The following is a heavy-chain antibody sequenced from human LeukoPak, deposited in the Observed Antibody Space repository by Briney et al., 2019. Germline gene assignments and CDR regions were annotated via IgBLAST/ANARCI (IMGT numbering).Heavy chain of an antibody. CDR3: ARGRDYYGSGSYYVDYYYGMDV. CDR2: INHSGST. V-gene: IGHV4-34*01. Sequence: SETLSLTCAVYGGSFSGYYWSWIRQPPGKGLEWIGEINHSGSTNYNPSLKSRVTISVDTSKNQFSLKLSSVTAADTAVYYCARGRDYYGSGSYYVDYYYGMDVWGQGTTVTVSS. J-gene: IGHJ6*02. CDR1: GGSFSGYY. D-gene: IGHD3-10*01.